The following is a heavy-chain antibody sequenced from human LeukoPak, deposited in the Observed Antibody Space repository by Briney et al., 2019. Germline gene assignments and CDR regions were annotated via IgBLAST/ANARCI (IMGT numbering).Heavy chain of an antibody. Sequence: GGSLRLSCAASGFTFSTYWMHWVRQAPGKGLVWVSHINSDGSSTTYADSVKGRFTISRDNAKNTLYLQMNSLTAEDTAVYYCAKRIQSAMATGYWGQGTLVTVSS. V-gene: IGHV3-74*01. CDR3: AKRIQSAMATGY. CDR2: INSDGSST. J-gene: IGHJ4*02. CDR1: GFTFSTYW. D-gene: IGHD5-18*01.